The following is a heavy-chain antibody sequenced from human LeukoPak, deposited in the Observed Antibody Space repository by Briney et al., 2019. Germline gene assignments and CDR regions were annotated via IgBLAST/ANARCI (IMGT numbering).Heavy chain of an antibody. CDR2: IYSGGST. D-gene: IGHD3-9*01. V-gene: IGHV3-53*05. J-gene: IGHJ3*02. CDR3: ARTLLRYFDWPDYRDAFDI. CDR1: GFTVSSNY. Sequence: PGGSLRLSCAASGFTVSSNYMSWVRQAPGKGLEWVSVIYSGGSTYYADSVKGRFTISRDNSKNTLYLQMNSLRAEDTAVYYCARTLLRYFDWPDYRDAFDIWGQGTMVTVSS.